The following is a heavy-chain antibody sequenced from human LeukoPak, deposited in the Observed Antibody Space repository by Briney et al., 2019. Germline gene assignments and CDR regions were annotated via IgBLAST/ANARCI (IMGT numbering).Heavy chain of an antibody. V-gene: IGHV1-18*01. CDR3: ARAGIAAAGTGFGP. J-gene: IGHJ5*02. CDR2: ISAYNGNT. CDR1: GFTFYSSA. D-gene: IGHD6-13*01. Sequence: GSLRVSWKAPGFTFYSSAISWVRNAPGQVLAWIGWISAYNGNTNYAQKLQGRVTMTTDTTTSTAYMELRSLRSDDTDVYYCARAGIAAAGTGFGPWGQGTLVTVSS.